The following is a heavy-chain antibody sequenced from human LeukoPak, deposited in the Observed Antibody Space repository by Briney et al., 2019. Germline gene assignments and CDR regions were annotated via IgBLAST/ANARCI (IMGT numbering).Heavy chain of an antibody. CDR2: ISSSSSYI. V-gene: IGHV3-21*01. D-gene: IGHD3-22*01. CDR3: ARDPYYYDSSGYYYAFDI. J-gene: IGHJ3*02. Sequence: GGSLRLSCAASGFTFSSYSMNWVRQAPGKGLEWVSSISSSSSYIYYADSVKGRFTISRDNAKNSLYLQMNSLRAEDTAVYYCARDPYYYDSSGYYYAFDIWGQGTMVTVSS. CDR1: GFTFSSYS.